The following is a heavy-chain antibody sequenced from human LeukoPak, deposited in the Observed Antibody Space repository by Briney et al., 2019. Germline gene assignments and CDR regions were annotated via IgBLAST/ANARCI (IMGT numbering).Heavy chain of an antibody. CDR3: ARDDVTTNGGVIADSRLFDI. D-gene: IGHD2-8*02. CDR1: GFTFSSYS. V-gene: IGHV3-21*01. Sequence: GGSLRLSCAASGFTFSSYSMNWVRQAPGKGLEWVSSISSSSSYIYYADSVRGRFTISRDNAKNSLYLQMNSLRGEDTALYYCARDDVTTNGGVIADSRLFDIWGQGTMVTVSS. J-gene: IGHJ3*02. CDR2: ISSSSSYI.